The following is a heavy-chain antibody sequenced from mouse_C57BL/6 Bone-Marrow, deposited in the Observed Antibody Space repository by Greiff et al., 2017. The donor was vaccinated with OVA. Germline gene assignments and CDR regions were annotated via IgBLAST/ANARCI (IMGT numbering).Heavy chain of an antibody. CDR2: IRLKSDNYAT. CDR3: TDAAGQRYYFDY. V-gene: IGHV6-3*01. D-gene: IGHD3-1*01. J-gene: IGHJ2*01. CDR1: GFTFSNYW. Sequence: EVHLVESGGGLVQPGGSMKLSCVASGFTFSNYWMNWVRQSPEKGLEWVAQIRLKSDNYATHYAESVKGRFTISRDDSKSSVYLQMNNLRAEDTGIYYCTDAAGQRYYFDYWGQGTTLTVSS.